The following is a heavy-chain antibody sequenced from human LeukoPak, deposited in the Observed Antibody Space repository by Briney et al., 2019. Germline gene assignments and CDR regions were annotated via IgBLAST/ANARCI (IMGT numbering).Heavy chain of an antibody. D-gene: IGHD3-22*01. J-gene: IGHJ4*02. V-gene: IGHV3-30*18. Sequence: GGSLRLSCAASGFTFSSYGMHWVRQAPGKGLEWVAVISYDGSNKYYADSVKGRFTISRDNYKNTLYLQMNSLRAEDTAVYYCAKEGENYYDSSGYYGYWGQGTLVTVSS. CDR2: ISYDGSNK. CDR3: AKEGENYYDSSGYYGY. CDR1: GFTFSSYG.